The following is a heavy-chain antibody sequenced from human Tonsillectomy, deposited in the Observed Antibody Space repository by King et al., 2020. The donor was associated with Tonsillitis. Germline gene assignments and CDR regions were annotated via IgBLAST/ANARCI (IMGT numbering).Heavy chain of an antibody. CDR2: ISFDGSKK. V-gene: IGHV3-30-3*01. J-gene: IGHJ6*02. Sequence: QVQLVESGGGVVQPGRSLRLSCGASGFIFRIYPMHWVRQAPGKGLEWVALISFDGSKKFYADSVNGRFFISRDNSANTFLEMRSLTTDDTAVYFCARDLNPVPGKLSYSGFDVWGQGTTVTVSS. CDR3: ARDLNPVPGKLSYSGFDV. D-gene: IGHD4-23*01. CDR1: GFIFRIYP.